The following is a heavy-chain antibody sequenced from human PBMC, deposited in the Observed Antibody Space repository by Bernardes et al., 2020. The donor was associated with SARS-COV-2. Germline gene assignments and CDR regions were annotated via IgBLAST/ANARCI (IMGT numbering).Heavy chain of an antibody. Sequence: SLRLSCAASGFTFDNYVMHWVRQAPGKGLEWVAVIWSDGSDSYYGDSVKGRFTISRDNSKNTLYLQMNSLRNEDTAVYYCARDRLRGSHSLVAFDSWGQGTLVTVSS. J-gene: IGHJ4*02. V-gene: IGHV3-33*01. CDR3: ARDRLRGSHSLVAFDS. CDR1: GFTFDNYV. CDR2: IWSDGSDS. D-gene: IGHD5-12*01.